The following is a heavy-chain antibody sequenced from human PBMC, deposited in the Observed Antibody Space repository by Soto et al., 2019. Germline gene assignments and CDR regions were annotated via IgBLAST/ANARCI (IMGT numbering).Heavy chain of an antibody. D-gene: IGHD3-10*01. Sequence: QVQLEQSGAEVKKPGSSVKVSCKASGGTLSDHGVAWLRQAPGQGLEWMGGTIPVFNTAKYAQKFQGRVTVTADKFTNIAYMELSSLRSEDTAFYCCARGVYGSGNDYTGTSAFDIWGQGTMVIGSS. CDR3: ARGVYGSGNDYTGTSAFDI. CDR1: GGTLSDHG. J-gene: IGHJ3*02. V-gene: IGHV1-69*06. CDR2: TIPVFNTA.